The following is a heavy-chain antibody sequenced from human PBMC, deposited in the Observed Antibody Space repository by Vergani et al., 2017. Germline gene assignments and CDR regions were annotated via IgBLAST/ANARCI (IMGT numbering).Heavy chain of an antibody. CDR2: IYYSGST. Sequence: QVQLQESGPGLVKPSETLSLTCTVSGGSISSYYWSWIRQRPGKGLEWIGYIYYSGSTNYNPSLKSRVTISVDTSKNQFSLKLSSVTAADTAVYYCARDWHRDYDFWSGYGHAFDIWGQGTMVTVSS. D-gene: IGHD3-3*01. J-gene: IGHJ3*02. V-gene: IGHV4-59*01. CDR3: ARDWHRDYDFWSGYGHAFDI. CDR1: GGSISSYY.